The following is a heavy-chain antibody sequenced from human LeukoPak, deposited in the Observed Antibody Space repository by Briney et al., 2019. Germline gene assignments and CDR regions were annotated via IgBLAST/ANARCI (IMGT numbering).Heavy chain of an antibody. J-gene: IGHJ4*02. V-gene: IGHV3-7*01. CDR1: GFTFSSFW. CDR2: INQGGGEK. Sequence: GGSLRLSCATSGFTFSSFWMSWVRQAPGKGLEWVANINQGGGEKNYVDSVKGRFTISRDSAKSSLYLQMSSLRAEDTAVYYCVKDGRRGGNSVPSFDYWGQGTLVTVSS. CDR3: VKDGRRGGNSVPSFDY. D-gene: IGHD4-23*01.